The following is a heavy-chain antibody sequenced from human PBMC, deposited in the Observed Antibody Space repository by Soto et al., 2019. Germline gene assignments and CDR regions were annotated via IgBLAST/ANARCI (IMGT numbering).Heavy chain of an antibody. V-gene: IGHV1-8*01. D-gene: IGHD1-7*01. J-gene: IGHJ3*02. CDR2: MNPNSGNT. Sequence: ASVKVSCKASGYTFTSYDINWVRQATGQGLEWMGWMNPNSGNTGYAQKFQGRVTMTRNTSISTAYMELSSLRSEDTAVYYCARGYNWNYAESLGAFDIWGQGTMVTVSS. CDR3: ARGYNWNYAESLGAFDI. CDR1: GYTFTSYD.